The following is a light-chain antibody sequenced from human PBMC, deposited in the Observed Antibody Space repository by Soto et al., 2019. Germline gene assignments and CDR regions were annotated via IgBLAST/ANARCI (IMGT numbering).Light chain of an antibody. J-gene: IGKJ3*01. Sequence: DIQMTQSPSSLSASVGDRVTITCRASQSIRHYLNWYQQKPGQAPKLLISAASSLQSGVPSRFSGSGSGTDFTLTISSLQPEDFATYYCQQSHSTVTFGPGTKVDIK. CDR3: QQSHSTVT. CDR1: QSIRHY. CDR2: AAS. V-gene: IGKV1-39*01.